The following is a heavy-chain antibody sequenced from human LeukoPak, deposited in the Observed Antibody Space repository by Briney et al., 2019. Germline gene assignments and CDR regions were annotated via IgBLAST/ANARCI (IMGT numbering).Heavy chain of an antibody. J-gene: IGHJ5*02. CDR3: ARGSNYDILTGYFNSGIDP. V-gene: IGHV1-18*01. Sequence: XAXXXXXEWMGWISAYNGNTNYAQKLQGRVTMTTDTSTSTAYMELRSLRSDDTAVYYCARGSNYDILTGYFNSGIDPWGQGTLVTVSS. CDR2: ISAYNGNT. D-gene: IGHD3-9*01.